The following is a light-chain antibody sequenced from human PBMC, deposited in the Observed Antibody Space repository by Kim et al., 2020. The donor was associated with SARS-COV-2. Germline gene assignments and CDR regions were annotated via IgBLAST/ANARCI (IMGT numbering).Light chain of an antibody. CDR3: QQSYSTPWLS. CDR1: QSIGTR. J-gene: IGKJ4*01. V-gene: IGKV1-39*01. Sequence: IQMTQSPSSLAASVGDRVTIACRASQSIGTRLNWYQQRPGKTTKLLIYAASSLQSGVPSRFSGTGSGTDFTLTISSLQPEDFATYYCQQSYSTPWLSFGGGTKVDIK. CDR2: AAS.